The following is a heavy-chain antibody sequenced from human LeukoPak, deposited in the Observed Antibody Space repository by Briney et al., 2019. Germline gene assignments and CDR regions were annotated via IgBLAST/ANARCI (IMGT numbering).Heavy chain of an antibody. CDR3: ARGGGLDV. J-gene: IGHJ6*02. Sequence: GGSLRLSCAASGFTFSSYWMNWARRAPGKGLEWVASINHNGNVNYYVDSVKGRFTISRDNAKNSLYLQMSNLRAEDTAVYFCARGGGLDVWGQGATVTVSS. CDR1: GFTFSSYW. V-gene: IGHV3-7*03. D-gene: IGHD3-16*01. CDR2: INHNGNVN.